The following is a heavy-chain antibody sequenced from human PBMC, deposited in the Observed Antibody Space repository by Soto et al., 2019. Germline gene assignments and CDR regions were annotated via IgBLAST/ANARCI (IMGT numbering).Heavy chain of an antibody. CDR3: AKKESSPLYYYYYGMDV. J-gene: IGHJ6*02. V-gene: IGHV3-30*18. CDR2: ISYDGSNK. Sequence: PGGSLRLSCAASGFTFSSYGMHWVRQAPGEGREWVAVISYDGSNKYYADSVKGRFTISRDNSKNTLYPQMNRLRAEDTAVYYCAKKESSPLYYYYYGMDVWGQGTTVTVPS. D-gene: IGHD6-13*01. CDR1: GFTFSSYG.